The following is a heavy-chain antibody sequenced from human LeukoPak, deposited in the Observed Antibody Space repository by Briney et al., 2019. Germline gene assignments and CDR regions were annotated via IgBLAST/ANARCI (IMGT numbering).Heavy chain of an antibody. Sequence: SETLSLTCTASGVSISSSSYYWGWIRQPPGKGLEWIGSIYYSGSTYYNPSLKSRVTISVDTSKNQFSLKLSSVTAADTAVYYCARRGVRSRFDYWGQGTLVTVSS. J-gene: IGHJ4*02. CDR3: ARRGVRSRFDY. D-gene: IGHD3-3*01. CDR1: GVSISSSSYY. CDR2: IYYSGST. V-gene: IGHV4-39*07.